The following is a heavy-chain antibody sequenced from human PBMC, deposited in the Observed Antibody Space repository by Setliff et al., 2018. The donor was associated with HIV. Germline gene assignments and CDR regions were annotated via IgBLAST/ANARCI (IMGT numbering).Heavy chain of an antibody. V-gene: IGHV4-38-2*01. Sequence: PSETMSLTCAASGYSINSGFSRAWIRQPPGQGPQWIGSIYQSGSIYYNPSLQSRVTISVDSSTNQFSLNLLSVTAADTAVYYCARPRRVRSRAWYWFDIWGQGTLVTVSS. CDR3: ARPRRVRSRAWYWFDI. D-gene: IGHD6-19*01. CDR2: IYQSGSI. CDR1: GYSINSGFS. J-gene: IGHJ5*02.